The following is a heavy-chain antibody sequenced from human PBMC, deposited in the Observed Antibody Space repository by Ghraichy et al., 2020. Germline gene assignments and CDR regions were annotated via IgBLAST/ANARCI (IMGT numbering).Heavy chain of an antibody. CDR1: GFLFSDHY. V-gene: IGHV3-11*01. J-gene: IGHJ4*02. Sequence: GGSLRLSCAASGFLFSDHYMSWIRQAPGKGLEWLAYISSSGDTIYHSDYLRGRLTISRDNTKNSLYLQMSDLRTEDTALYFCARGPPRLGFDYWGQGTLVTVS. CDR2: ISSSGDTI. D-gene: IGHD1-26*01. CDR3: ARGPPRLGFDY.